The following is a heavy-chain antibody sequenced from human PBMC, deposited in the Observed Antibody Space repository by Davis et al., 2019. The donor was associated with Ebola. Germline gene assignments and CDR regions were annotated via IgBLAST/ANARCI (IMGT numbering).Heavy chain of an antibody. CDR2: ISAYTGNT. V-gene: IGHV1-18*01. CDR3: ARDGGSLWPGAFDI. Sequence: ASVKVSCKASGYTFINHAISWVRQAPGQGPEWMGWISAYTGNTDYAQKVQGRVTMTTDTSTTTAYMELSSLRSEDTAVYYCARDGGSLWPGAFDIWGQGTMVTVSS. D-gene: IGHD3-10*01. CDR1: GYTFINHA. J-gene: IGHJ3*02.